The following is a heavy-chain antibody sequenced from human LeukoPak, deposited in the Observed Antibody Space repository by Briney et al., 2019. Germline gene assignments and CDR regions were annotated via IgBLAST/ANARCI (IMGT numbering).Heavy chain of an antibody. V-gene: IGHV3-23*01. CDR3: AKDRKIRGVTAFDY. D-gene: IGHD3-10*01. J-gene: IGHJ4*02. Sequence: PGGSLRPSCAASGFTFNSYAMSWVRQAPGKGLEWVSGIGGSDGSTFYADSVKGRFTISRDNSKNTLFLQMNSLRAEDMAVYYCAKDRKIRGVTAFDYWGQATLVTVSS. CDR1: GFTFNSYA. CDR2: IGGSDGST.